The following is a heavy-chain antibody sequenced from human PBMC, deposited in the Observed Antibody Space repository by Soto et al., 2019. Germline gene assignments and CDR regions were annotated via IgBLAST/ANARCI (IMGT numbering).Heavy chain of an antibody. CDR3: ARDLYGRVTIFGVVIISGYYYMDV. Sequence: ASVKVSCKASGYPFTSYYMHWVRQAPGQGLEWMGIINPSGGSTSYAQKFQGRVTMTRDTSTSTVYMELSSLRSEDTAVYYCARDLYGRVTIFGVVIISGYYYMDVWGKGTTVTVSS. D-gene: IGHD3-3*01. V-gene: IGHV1-46*03. CDR1: GYPFTSYY. CDR2: INPSGGST. J-gene: IGHJ6*03.